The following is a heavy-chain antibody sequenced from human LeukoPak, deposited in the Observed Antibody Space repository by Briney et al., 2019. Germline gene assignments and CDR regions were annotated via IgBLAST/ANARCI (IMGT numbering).Heavy chain of an antibody. J-gene: IGHJ6*03. D-gene: IGHD2-15*01. CDR1: GGTFSSYA. V-gene: IGHV1-69*13. CDR3: ARGGGGYYYYYYMVV. CDR2: ISPIYGTR. Sequence: SSVKVSCKASGGTFSSYALNWVGQAPGQGLEGVGGISPIYGTRNYAQKFQGRVTITSDESTSPAFLELNSLRSDAAADYYCARGGGGYYYYYYMVVWGEGTTVTVSS.